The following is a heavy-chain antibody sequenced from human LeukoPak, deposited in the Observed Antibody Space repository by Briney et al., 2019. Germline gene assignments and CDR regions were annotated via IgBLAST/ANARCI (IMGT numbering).Heavy chain of an antibody. J-gene: IGHJ4*02. V-gene: IGHV3-20*04. CDR2: INWNGGST. CDR1: GFNFNTFW. D-gene: IGHD2-2*02. Sequence: GGSLRLSCAASGFNFNTFWMTWVRQAPGKGLEWVSGINWNGGSTGYADSVKGRFTISRDNSKNTLYLQMNSLRAEDTAVYYCAKLPHIVVVPAAIDYWGQGTLVTVSS. CDR3: AKLPHIVVVPAAIDY.